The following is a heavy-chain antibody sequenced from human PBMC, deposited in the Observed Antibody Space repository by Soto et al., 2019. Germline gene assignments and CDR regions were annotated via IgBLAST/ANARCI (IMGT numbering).Heavy chain of an antibody. Sequence: EVQLVESGGGLVQPGGSLRLSCAASGFTFSTYWMHWVRQAPGKGLVWVSRVNNDGSSTSYADSVKGRFTISRDNAKSTVYLQMNSLRAEDTAVYYCGRYCTGNSCDHGFDYWAQGILVTVSS. CDR2: VNNDGSST. CDR3: GRYCTGNSCDHGFDY. J-gene: IGHJ4*02. D-gene: IGHD2-15*01. V-gene: IGHV3-74*01. CDR1: GFTFSTYW.